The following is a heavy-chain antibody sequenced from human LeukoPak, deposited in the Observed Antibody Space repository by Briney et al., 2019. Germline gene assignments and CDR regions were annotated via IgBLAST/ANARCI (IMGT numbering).Heavy chain of an antibody. CDR3: ARSIQLWPPDYYYYMDV. CDR2: IYTSGST. V-gene: IGHV4-61*02. CDR1: GGSISSGSYY. D-gene: IGHD5-18*01. Sequence: SETLSLTCTVSGGSISSGSYYWSWIRQPAGKGLEWIGRIYTSGSTNYNPSLKSRVTISVDTSKNQFSLKLSSVTAADTAVYYCARSIQLWPPDYYYYMDVWGKGTTVTVSS. J-gene: IGHJ6*03.